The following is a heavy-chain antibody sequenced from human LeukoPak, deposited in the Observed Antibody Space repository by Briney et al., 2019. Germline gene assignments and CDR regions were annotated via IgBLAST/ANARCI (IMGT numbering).Heavy chain of an antibody. CDR3: ARSRVGTTSGHYYYMDV. CDR1: GGSFTDYY. D-gene: IGHD1-1*01. V-gene: IGHV4-34*01. J-gene: IGHJ6*03. Sequence: SETLSLTCAVYGGSFTDYYWTWIRQPPGKGLEWIGEINHSGSTNYSPFLNSRVTISVDTSKNQFSLKMTSVTAADTAIYYCARSRVGTTSGHYYYMDVWGKGTTVIVSS. CDR2: INHSGST.